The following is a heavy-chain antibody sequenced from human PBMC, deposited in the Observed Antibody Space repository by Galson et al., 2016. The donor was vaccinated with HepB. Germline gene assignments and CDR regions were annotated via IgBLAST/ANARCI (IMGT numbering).Heavy chain of an antibody. CDR3: APDIDIRAAGTLFDY. V-gene: IGHV3-15*01. CDR1: GFTFSDAW. J-gene: IGHJ4*02. D-gene: IGHD3-16*02. CDR2: IKTRRFGGTT. Sequence: SLRLSCAASGFTFSDAWMSWVRQAPGKGLEWVGRIKTRRFGGTTEYSSPVRGRFTISRDATTKTLFLQMNSLKTEDTAIYYCAPDIDIRAAGTLFDYWGQGTLVTVSS.